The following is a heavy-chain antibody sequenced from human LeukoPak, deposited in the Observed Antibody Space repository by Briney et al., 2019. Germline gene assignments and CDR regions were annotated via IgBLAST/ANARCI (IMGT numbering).Heavy chain of an antibody. CDR1: GGSFSGYY. CDR2: INHSGST. Sequence: SETLSLTCAVYGGSFSGYYWSWIRQPPGKGLEWIGEINHSGSTNYNPPLKSRVTISVDTSKNQFSLKLSSVTAADTAVYYCARGRRGRALYYYYGMDVWGQGTTVTVSS. V-gene: IGHV4-34*01. CDR3: ARGRRGRALYYYYGMDV. D-gene: IGHD1-26*01. J-gene: IGHJ6*02.